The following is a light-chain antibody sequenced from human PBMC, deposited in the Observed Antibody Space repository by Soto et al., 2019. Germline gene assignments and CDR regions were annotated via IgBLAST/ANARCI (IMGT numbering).Light chain of an antibody. CDR3: QTWGTGDWV. CDR2: LNSDGSH. CDR1: SGHSSYA. J-gene: IGLJ3*02. V-gene: IGLV4-69*01. Sequence: VVTQSPSASASLGASVKLTCTLSSGHSSYAIAWHQQQPEKGPRYLMKLNSDGSHSKGDGIPDRFSGSSSGAERYLTISSLQSEDEADYYCQTWGTGDWVFGGGTKVTVL.